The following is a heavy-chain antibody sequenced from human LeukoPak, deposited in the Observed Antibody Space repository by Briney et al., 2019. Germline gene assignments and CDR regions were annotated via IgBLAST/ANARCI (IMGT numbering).Heavy chain of an antibody. CDR2: ISGSGGST. J-gene: IGHJ5*02. V-gene: IGHV3-23*01. CDR1: GFTFSSYA. D-gene: IGHD2-2*01. CDR3: ARDFSRFCSSSSCANWFDP. Sequence: PGGSLRLSCAASGFTFSSYAMSWVRQAPGKGLEWVSAISGSGGSTYYADSVKGRFTISRDNAKNSLYLQMNSLRDEDTAVYYCARDFSRFCSSSSCANWFDPWGQGTLVTVSS.